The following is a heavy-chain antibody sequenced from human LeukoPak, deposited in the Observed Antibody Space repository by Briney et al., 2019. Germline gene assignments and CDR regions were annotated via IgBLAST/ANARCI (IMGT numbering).Heavy chain of an antibody. J-gene: IGHJ3*02. CDR3: AKGAGRAFDI. CDR1: GFTFSSYG. Sequence: GGSLRLSCAASGFTFSSYGMHWVRQAPGKGLEWVAVISYDGSNKYYADSVKGRFTISRDNSKNTLYLQMNSLRAEDTAVYYCAKGAGRAFDIWGQGTMVTVSS. V-gene: IGHV3-30*18. D-gene: IGHD6-13*01. CDR2: ISYDGSNK.